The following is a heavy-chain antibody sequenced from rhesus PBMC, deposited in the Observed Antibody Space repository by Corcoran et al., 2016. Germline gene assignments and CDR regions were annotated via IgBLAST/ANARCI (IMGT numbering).Heavy chain of an antibody. CDR2: ISGSGGSS. V-gene: IGHV4-165*01. J-gene: IGHJ5-2*02. CDR1: GGSFSGYY. D-gene: IGHD3-28*01. CDR3: AGGYYGSGYYNSLDV. Sequence: QVQLQESGPGLVKPSETLSLTCAVSGGSFSGYYWGWIRQPPGKGLEGMGYISGSGGSSDNNPALKSRVTISTDASKNQFSLKRSSVTAADTAVYYCAGGYYGSGYYNSLDVWGRGVLVTVSS.